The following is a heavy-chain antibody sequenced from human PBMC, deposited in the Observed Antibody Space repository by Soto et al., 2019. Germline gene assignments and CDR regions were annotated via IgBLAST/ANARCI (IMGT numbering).Heavy chain of an antibody. CDR1: GYTFTSYA. CDR3: ARDRDCIGGSCYRNFDY. J-gene: IGHJ4*02. CDR2: INAGNGNT. D-gene: IGHD2-15*01. V-gene: IGHV1-3*01. Sequence: ASVKVSCKASGYTFTSYAMHWVRQAPGQRLEWMGWINAGNGNTKYSQKFQGRVTITRDTSASTAYMELSSLRSEDTAVYYCARDRDCIGGSCYRNFDYWGQGTLVTVSS.